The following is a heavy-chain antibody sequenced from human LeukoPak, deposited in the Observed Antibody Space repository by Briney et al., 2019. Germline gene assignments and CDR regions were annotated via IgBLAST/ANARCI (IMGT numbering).Heavy chain of an antibody. V-gene: IGHV3-30*18. CDR3: AKGPLRGTAAAIDY. CDR1: GFTFNNYG. CDR2: ISYDGRNK. Sequence: GGSLRLSCAASGFTFNNYGMHWVRQAPGKGLQWVAVISYDGRNKHYPDSVKGRFTISRDISTDTLWLQMDSLRTEDTAVYYCAKGPLRGTAAAIDYWGQGTLVTVSS. J-gene: IGHJ4*02. D-gene: IGHD2-2*01.